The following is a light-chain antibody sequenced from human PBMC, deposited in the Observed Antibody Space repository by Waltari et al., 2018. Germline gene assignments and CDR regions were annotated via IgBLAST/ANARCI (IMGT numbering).Light chain of an antibody. CDR3: QQRTT. J-gene: IGKJ4*01. V-gene: IGKV1-39*01. CDR1: QSISDY. CDR2: AAS. Sequence: DIQMTQSPSSLSASVGDRVTITCRASQSISDYLNWYQQKPGKAPKLLIYAASSLQSGVPSRFSGSASGTDFTLTISSLQPEDFATYYCQQRTTFGGGTKVEIK.